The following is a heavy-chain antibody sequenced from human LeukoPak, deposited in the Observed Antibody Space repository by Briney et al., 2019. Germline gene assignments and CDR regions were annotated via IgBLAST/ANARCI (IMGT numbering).Heavy chain of an antibody. Sequence: PGGSLRLSCAASGFTFSSYAMSWVRQAPGKGLEWVSAISGSGGSTYYADSVKGRFTISRDNSKNTLYLQMNSLRAEDTAVYYCARVLPPYYDSSGYYYTNPPDYWGQGTLVTVSS. CDR1: GFTFSSYA. V-gene: IGHV3-23*01. D-gene: IGHD3-22*01. CDR3: ARVLPPYYDSSGYYYTNPPDY. J-gene: IGHJ4*02. CDR2: ISGSGGST.